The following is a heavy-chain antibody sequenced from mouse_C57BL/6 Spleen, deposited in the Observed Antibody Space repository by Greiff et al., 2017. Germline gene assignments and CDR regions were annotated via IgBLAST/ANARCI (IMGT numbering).Heavy chain of an antibody. Sequence: VQLQQPGAELVKPGASVKMSCKASGYTFTSYWITWVKQRPGQGLEWIGDIYPGSGSTNYNEKFKSKATLTVDTSSSTAYMQLSSLTSEDSAVDYCARAGFYYDSAWFAYWGQGTLVTVSA. CDR3: ARAGFYYDSAWFAY. CDR1: GYTFTSYW. D-gene: IGHD2-4*01. V-gene: IGHV1-55*01. CDR2: IYPGSGST. J-gene: IGHJ3*01.